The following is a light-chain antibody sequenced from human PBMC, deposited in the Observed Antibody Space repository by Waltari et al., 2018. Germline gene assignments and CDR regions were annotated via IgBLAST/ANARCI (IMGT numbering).Light chain of an antibody. CDR1: SSDVGGYNY. J-gene: IGLJ1*01. V-gene: IGLV2-14*01. Sequence: QSALTQPASVSGSPGPSITISCTGTSSDVGGYNYVPWFQQHPGKAPKVMIYGVTNRPSGVTHRFSGSKSGNTASLTISGLQAEDEADYYCSSYTSSSTFVFGTGTRVTVL. CDR2: GVT. CDR3: SSYTSSSTFV.